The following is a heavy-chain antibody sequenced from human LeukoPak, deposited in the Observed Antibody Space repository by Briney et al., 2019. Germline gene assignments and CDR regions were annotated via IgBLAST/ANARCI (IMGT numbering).Heavy chain of an antibody. CDR3: ARVGSSWSPYYYYYYYMDV. Sequence: ASVKVSCKASGYTFTSYDINWVRQATGQGLEWMGWMNPNSGNTGYAQKFQGRVTITRNTSISTAYMELSSLRSEDTAVYYCARVGSSWSPYYYYYYYMDVWGKGTTVTVSS. D-gene: IGHD6-13*01. CDR2: MNPNSGNT. V-gene: IGHV1-8*03. J-gene: IGHJ6*03. CDR1: GYTFTSYD.